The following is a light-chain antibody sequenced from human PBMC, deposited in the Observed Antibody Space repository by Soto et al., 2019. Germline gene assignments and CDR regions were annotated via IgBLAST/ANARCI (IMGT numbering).Light chain of an antibody. Sequence: EIVLTQSPATLSLSPGERATLSCRASQSISSSYLAWYQQQPGEAPRLLFYAASSRATGSPDRFSGSGSGTDFTLTISRLEPEDFAVYYCQQYGRSPRTFGQGTKVEIK. CDR2: AAS. V-gene: IGKV3-20*01. CDR1: QSISSSY. CDR3: QQYGRSPRT. J-gene: IGKJ1*01.